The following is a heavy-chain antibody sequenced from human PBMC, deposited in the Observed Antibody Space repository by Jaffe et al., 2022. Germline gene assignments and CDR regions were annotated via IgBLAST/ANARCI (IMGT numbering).Heavy chain of an antibody. CDR1: GFTFSSYG. Sequence: QVQLVESGGGVVQPGGSLRLSCAASGFTFSSYGMHWVRQAPGKGLEWVAFIRYDGSNKYYADSVKGRFTISRDNSKNTLYLQMNSLRAEDTAVYYCAKATRTTEAYFDYWGQGTLVTVSS. D-gene: IGHD4-17*01. CDR2: IRYDGSNK. CDR3: AKATRTTEAYFDY. V-gene: IGHV3-30*02. J-gene: IGHJ4*02.